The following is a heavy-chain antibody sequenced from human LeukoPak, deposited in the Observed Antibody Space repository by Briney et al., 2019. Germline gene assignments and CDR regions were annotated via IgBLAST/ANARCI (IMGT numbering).Heavy chain of an antibody. Sequence: TGGSLRLSCAASGFTFSSYAMHWVRQAPGKGLEWVAVISYDGSNKYYADSVKGRFTISRDNSKNTLYLQMNSLRAEDTAVYYCAKKPRNYYYYMDVWGKGTTVTISS. CDR3: AKKPRNYYYYMDV. CDR1: GFTFSSYA. D-gene: IGHD1-14*01. J-gene: IGHJ6*03. V-gene: IGHV3-30*18. CDR2: ISYDGSNK.